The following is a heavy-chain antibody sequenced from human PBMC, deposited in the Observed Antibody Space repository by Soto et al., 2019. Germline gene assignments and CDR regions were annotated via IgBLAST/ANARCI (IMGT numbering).Heavy chain of an antibody. Sequence: QVQLVESGGGVVQPGRSLRLSCATSGFTFSNYGMHWVRQAPGKGLEWVAIIWFGGTNKYYADSVNGRFTISRDNSQNTLYLEMHSLRAGDTAVYYCARENSKLSFDYWGQGTLVTVSS. V-gene: IGHV3-33*01. CDR3: ARENSKLSFDY. D-gene: IGHD3-10*01. CDR2: IWFGGTNK. CDR1: GFTFSNYG. J-gene: IGHJ4*02.